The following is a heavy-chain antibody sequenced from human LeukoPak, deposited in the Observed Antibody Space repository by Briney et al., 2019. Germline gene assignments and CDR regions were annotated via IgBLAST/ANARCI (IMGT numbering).Heavy chain of an antibody. Sequence: GGSLRLSCAASGFTFDDYAMHWVRQAPGKGLEWVSGINWNGGSTGYADSVKVRFTISRDNAKNSLYLQMNSLRVDDTALYYCARAXXXXXQLXXXVHYWGQGTLVTASS. CDR2: INWNGGST. CDR1: GFTFDDYA. J-gene: IGHJ4*02. D-gene: IGHD5-18*01. V-gene: IGHV3-20*04. CDR3: ARAXXXXXQLXXXVHY.